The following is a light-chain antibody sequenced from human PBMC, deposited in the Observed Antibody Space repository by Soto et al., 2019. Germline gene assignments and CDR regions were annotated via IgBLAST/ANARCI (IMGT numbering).Light chain of an antibody. CDR2: KAS. CDR1: QNINDW. Sequence: DIQVTQSPSTLSASVGDRVTINCRASQNINDWLAWYQQKSGKAPKVLIYKASSLESGVPSRFSGSGSGTEFTLPISSLQTEDFATYYCKQYGANSPWTFGQGTKVEIK. V-gene: IGKV1-5*03. CDR3: KQYGANSPWT. J-gene: IGKJ1*01.